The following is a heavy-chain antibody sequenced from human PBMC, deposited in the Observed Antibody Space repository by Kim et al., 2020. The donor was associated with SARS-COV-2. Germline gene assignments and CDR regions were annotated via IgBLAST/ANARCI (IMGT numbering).Heavy chain of an antibody. CDR3: SRTQESGTSGGSAVYSYYGMDV. J-gene: IGHJ6*02. V-gene: IGHV3-49*03. CDR2: IRSKAYDETT. CDR1: GFTFGDYA. D-gene: IGHD2-15*01. Sequence: GGSLRLSCTASGFTFGDYAMSWFRQAPGKGLEWVGFIRSKAYDETTEYAASVKGRFTISRDDSKTIAYLQMNSLKTEDTALHYCSRTQESGTSGGSAVYSYYGMDVWGQGTTVTVSS.